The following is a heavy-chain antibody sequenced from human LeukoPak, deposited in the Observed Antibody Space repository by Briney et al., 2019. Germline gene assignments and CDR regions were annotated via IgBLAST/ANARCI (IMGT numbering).Heavy chain of an antibody. CDR3: ARNPTGGKYYYDSSGYYYFDY. D-gene: IGHD3-22*01. CDR1: GYTFTSYG. J-gene: IGHJ4*02. CDR2: ISAYNGNT. V-gene: IGHV1-18*01. Sequence: ASVKVSCKASGYTFTSYGISWVRQAPGQGLEWMGWISAYNGNTNYAQKLQGRVTMTTDTSTSTAYMELRSLRSDDTAVYYCARNPTGGKYYYDSSGYYYFDYWGQGTLVTVSS.